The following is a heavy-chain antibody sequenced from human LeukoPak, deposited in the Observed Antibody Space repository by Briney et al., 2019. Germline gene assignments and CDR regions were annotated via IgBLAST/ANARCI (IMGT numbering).Heavy chain of an antibody. Sequence: RGESLKISCKGSGYSFTNHWITWVRQMPGKGLEWMRTLDPSDSYTNYSPSFQGHVTLSADKSISTAYVQWSSLKASDTAMYYCASGDGYNSPYWGQGTLVTVSS. CDR3: ASGDGYNSPY. D-gene: IGHD5-24*01. V-gene: IGHV5-10-1*01. CDR1: GYSFTNHW. CDR2: LDPSDSYT. J-gene: IGHJ4*02.